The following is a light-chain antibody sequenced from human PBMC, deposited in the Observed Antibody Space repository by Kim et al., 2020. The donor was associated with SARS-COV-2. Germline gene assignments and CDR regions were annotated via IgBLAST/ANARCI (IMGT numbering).Light chain of an antibody. CDR1: QSVSSN. Sequence: VSPGGRATLACRASQSVSSNLAWYQQKPGQAPRLLIYGASTRATGIPARFSGSGSGTEFTLTISSLQSEDFAVYYCQQYNNWPPLSFGQGTKLEI. CDR3: QQYNNWPPLS. CDR2: GAS. J-gene: IGKJ2*03. V-gene: IGKV3-15*01.